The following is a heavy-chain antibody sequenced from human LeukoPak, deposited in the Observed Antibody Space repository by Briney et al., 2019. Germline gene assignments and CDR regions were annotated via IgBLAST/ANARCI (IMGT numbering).Heavy chain of an antibody. D-gene: IGHD5-18*01. CDR2: IYHSGST. CDR1: GYSISSGYY. Sequence: SETLSLTCTVSGYSISSGYYWGWIRQPPGKGLEWIGSIYHSGSTYYNPSLKSRVTISVDTSKNQFSLKLSSVTAADTAVYYCARVDTAMVTSFDYWGQGTLVTVSS. V-gene: IGHV4-38-2*02. CDR3: ARVDTAMVTSFDY. J-gene: IGHJ4*02.